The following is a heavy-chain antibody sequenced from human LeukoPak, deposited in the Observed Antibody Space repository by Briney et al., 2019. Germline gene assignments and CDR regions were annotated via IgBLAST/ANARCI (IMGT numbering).Heavy chain of an antibody. Sequence: PGGSLRLSCGASGFTFSSYAMSWVRQTPGRGLEWVAGVGPSGGRTLYADSVEGRFTISRDNSNDTVYLQLSSLRAEDSALYYCAKVRGVYCSSPACYYYDSWGQGTPVTVSS. J-gene: IGHJ4*02. D-gene: IGHD2-2*01. V-gene: IGHV3-23*01. CDR3: AKVRGVYCSSPACYYYDS. CDR1: GFTFSSYA. CDR2: VGPSGGRT.